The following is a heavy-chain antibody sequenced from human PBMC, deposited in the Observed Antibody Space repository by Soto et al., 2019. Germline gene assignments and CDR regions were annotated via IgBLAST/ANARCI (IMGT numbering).Heavy chain of an antibody. V-gene: IGHV4-4*02. D-gene: IGHD2-2*01. Sequence: SETLSLTCAVSGGSISSSNLWSCVRQPPGKGLEWIGEIYHSGSTNYNPSLKSRVTISVDKSKNQFSLKLSSVTAADTAVYYCARGGDCSSTSCYFYAFDIWGQGTMVTV. CDR2: IYHSGST. CDR1: GGSISSSNL. J-gene: IGHJ3*02. CDR3: ARGGDCSSTSCYFYAFDI.